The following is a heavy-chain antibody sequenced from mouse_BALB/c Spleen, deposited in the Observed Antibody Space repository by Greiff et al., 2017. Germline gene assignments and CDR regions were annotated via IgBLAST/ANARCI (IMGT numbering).Heavy chain of an antibody. CDR2: INSNGGST. J-gene: IGHJ4*01. Sequence: DVHLVESGGGLVKLGGSLKLSCAASGFTFSSYYMSWVRQTPEKRLELVAAINSNGGSTYYPDTVKGRFTISRDNAKNTLYLQMSSLKSEDTALYYCARHNRYEGAMDYWGQGTSVTVSS. CDR1: GFTFSSYY. D-gene: IGHD2-14*01. V-gene: IGHV5-6-2*01. CDR3: ARHNRYEGAMDY.